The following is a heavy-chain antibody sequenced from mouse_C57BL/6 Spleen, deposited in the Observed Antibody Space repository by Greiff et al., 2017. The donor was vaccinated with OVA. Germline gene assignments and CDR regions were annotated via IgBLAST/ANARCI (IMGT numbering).Heavy chain of an antibody. J-gene: IGHJ2*01. CDR2: IYPGSGST. D-gene: IGHD4-1*01. CDR1: GYTFTSYW. Sequence: QVQLQQPGAELVKPGASVKMSCKASGYTFTSYWITWVKQRPEQGLEWIGDIYPGSGSTNYNEKFKSKATLTVDTSSSTAYMQLSSLTSEDSAVYYCAREGESPGKFDYWGQGTTLTVSS. V-gene: IGHV1-55*01. CDR3: AREGESPGKFDY.